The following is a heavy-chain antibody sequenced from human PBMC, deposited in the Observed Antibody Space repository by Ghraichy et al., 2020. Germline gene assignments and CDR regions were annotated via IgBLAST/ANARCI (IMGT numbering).Heavy chain of an antibody. J-gene: IGHJ5*02. CDR3: ARVEYCSSTSCGWFDP. D-gene: IGHD2-2*01. Sequence: GGSLRLSCAASGFTFSSYSMNWVRQAPGKGLEWVSSISSSSSYIYYADSVKGRFTISRDNAKNSLYLQMNSLRAEDTAVYYCARVEYCSSTSCGWFDPWGQGTLVTVSS. V-gene: IGHV3-21*01. CDR2: ISSSSSYI. CDR1: GFTFSSYS.